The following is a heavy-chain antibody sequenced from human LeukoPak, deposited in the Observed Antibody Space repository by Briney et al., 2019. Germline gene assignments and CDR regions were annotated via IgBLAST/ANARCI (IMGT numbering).Heavy chain of an antibody. CDR2: IYSSGST. J-gene: IGHJ4*02. CDR1: GGSISSYY. V-gene: IGHV4-4*07. CDR3: ARGPPPDFDC. Sequence: SETLSLTCTVSGGSISSYYWSWIRQPTGKGLEWIGRIYSSGSTDYNPSLKSRVTMSIDTSKNQFSLKLSSVTAADTAMYYCARGPPPDFDCWGQGTLVTVSS.